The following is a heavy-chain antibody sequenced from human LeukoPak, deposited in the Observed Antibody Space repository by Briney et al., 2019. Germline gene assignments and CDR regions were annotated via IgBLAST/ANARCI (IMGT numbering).Heavy chain of an antibody. J-gene: IGHJ6*02. CDR2: ISAYNGNT. CDR3: ARKGYYDILTGPYYHGMDV. D-gene: IGHD3-9*01. V-gene: IGHV1-18*01. Sequence: ASVKVSCKASGYTFTSYGISWVRQAPGQGLEWMGWISAYNGNTNYAQKLQGRVTMTTDTSTSTAYMELRSLRSDDTAVYYCARKGYYDILTGPYYHGMDVWGQGTTVTVSS. CDR1: GYTFTSYG.